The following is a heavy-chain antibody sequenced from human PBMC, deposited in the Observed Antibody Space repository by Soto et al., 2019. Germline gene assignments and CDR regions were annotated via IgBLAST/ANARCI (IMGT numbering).Heavy chain of an antibody. CDR2: IYYSGST. Sequence: SETLSLTCTVSGGSISSYYWSWIRQPPGKGLEWIGYIYYSGSTNYNPSLKSRVTISVDTSKNQFSLKLSSVTAADTAVYYCARDISGYETTDYYYYMDVWGKGTTVTVSS. CDR1: GGSISSYY. D-gene: IGHD6-13*01. J-gene: IGHJ6*03. CDR3: ARDISGYETTDYYYYMDV. V-gene: IGHV4-59*01.